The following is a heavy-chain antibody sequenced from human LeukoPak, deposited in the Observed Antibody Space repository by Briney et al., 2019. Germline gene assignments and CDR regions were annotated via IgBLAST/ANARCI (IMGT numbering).Heavy chain of an antibody. CDR1: GFTFTNYA. V-gene: IGHV3-23*01. Sequence: GGSLRLSCAASGFTFTNYAMSWVRQAPGKGLEWVSGMSGRGVSTYYADSVKGRFAISSDNSKNTLYLQMNSLRAEDTAIYYCAKDCNGGNCYIDYWGQGTLVTVAS. J-gene: IGHJ4*02. D-gene: IGHD2-15*01. CDR3: AKDCNGGNCYIDY. CDR2: MSGRGVST.